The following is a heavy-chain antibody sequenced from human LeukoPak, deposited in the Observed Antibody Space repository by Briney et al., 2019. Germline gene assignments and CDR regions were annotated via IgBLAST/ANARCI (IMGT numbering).Heavy chain of an antibody. CDR2: ISGSGGST. V-gene: IGHV3-23*01. Sequence: PGGSLRLSCAASGFTFSSYAMSWVRQAPGKGLEWVSAISGSGGSTYYADSVKGRFTISRDNSKNTLYLQMNSLRAEDTAVYYCAKQIGGLLLRFGEYQMSGFDYWGQGTLVTVSS. CDR3: AKQIGGLLLRFGEYQMSGFDY. CDR1: GFTFSSYA. D-gene: IGHD3-10*01. J-gene: IGHJ4*02.